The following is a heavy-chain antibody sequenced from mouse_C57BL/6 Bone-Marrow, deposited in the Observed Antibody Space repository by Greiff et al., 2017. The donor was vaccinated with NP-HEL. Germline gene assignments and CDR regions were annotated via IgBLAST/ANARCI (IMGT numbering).Heavy chain of an antibody. D-gene: IGHD1-1*01. Sequence: VQLQESGAELMKPGASVKLSCKATGYTFTGYWIEWVKQRPGHGLEWIGEILPGSGSTNYNEKFKGKATFTADTSSNTAYMQLSSLTTEDSAIYYGASEGFITTVVADFDYWGKGTTLTVSS. CDR1: GYTFTGYW. CDR3: ASEGFITTVVADFDY. CDR2: ILPGSGST. J-gene: IGHJ2*01. V-gene: IGHV1-9*01.